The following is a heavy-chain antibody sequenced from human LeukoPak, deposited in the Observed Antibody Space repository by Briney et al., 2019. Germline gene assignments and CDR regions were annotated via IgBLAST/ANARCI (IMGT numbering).Heavy chain of an antibody. Sequence: GGSLRLSCAASGFTFNSYSMNWVRQAPGKGLEWVSSISSSSSYKYYADSVKGRFTISRDNARNSLCLQMNSLRAEDTAVYYCARGARHYYDSSGSTDYWGQGTLVTVSS. CDR1: GFTFNSYS. V-gene: IGHV3-21*04. CDR3: ARGARHYYDSSGSTDY. D-gene: IGHD3-22*01. J-gene: IGHJ4*02. CDR2: ISSSSSYK.